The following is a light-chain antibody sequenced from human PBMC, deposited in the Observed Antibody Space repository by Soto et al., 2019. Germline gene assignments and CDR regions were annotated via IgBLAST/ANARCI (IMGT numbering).Light chain of an antibody. V-gene: IGLV2-14*01. Sequence: QSALTQPASVSGSPGQSITISCTGTSSDVGSYNYVSWYQQHPGKAPKLMIYEVSNRPSGVSNRFSGSKSGNTASLTISGLQAEDAANYYCSSYTSISTLVFGGGTQLTVL. J-gene: IGLJ7*01. CDR2: EVS. CDR3: SSYTSISTLV. CDR1: SSDVGSYNY.